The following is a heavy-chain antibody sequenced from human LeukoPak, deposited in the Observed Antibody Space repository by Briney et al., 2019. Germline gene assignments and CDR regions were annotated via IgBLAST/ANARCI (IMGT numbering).Heavy chain of an antibody. Sequence: PSETLSLTCAVYGGSFSGYYWSWIRQPPGKGLEWIGEINHSGSTNYNPSLKSRVTISVDTSKNQFSLKLSSVTAADTAVYYCARGRLNYYGYVWGSYRSHYFDYWGQGTLVTVSS. CDR3: ARGRLNYYGYVWGSYRSHYFDY. V-gene: IGHV4-34*01. CDR2: INHSGST. J-gene: IGHJ4*02. D-gene: IGHD3-16*02. CDR1: GGSFSGYY.